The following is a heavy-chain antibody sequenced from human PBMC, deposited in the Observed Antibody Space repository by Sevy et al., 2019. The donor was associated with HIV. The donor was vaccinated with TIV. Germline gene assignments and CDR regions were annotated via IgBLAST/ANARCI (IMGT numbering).Heavy chain of an antibody. J-gene: IGHJ4*02. CDR1: GFTFSDYY. D-gene: IGHD3-22*01. V-gene: IGHV3-11*01. Sequence: GGSLRLSCAASGFTFSDYYMTWIRQAPGKGLEWVSHISGSGTSKDYADSVEGRFSISRDNAQNSLYLQMNSLRAEDTAVYYCARSNNAGVGTFYYDTSGYYSDFWSQGTLVTVSS. CDR2: ISGSGTSK. CDR3: ARSNNAGVGTFYYDTSGYYSDF.